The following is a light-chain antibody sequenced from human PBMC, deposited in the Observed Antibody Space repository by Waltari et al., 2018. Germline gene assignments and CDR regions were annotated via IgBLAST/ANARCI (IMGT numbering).Light chain of an antibody. Sequence: SYELTQPPSVSVSPGQTARITCSGDALPKKYGYWYQRKSGQAPVLVIYEDSKRPSGVPERCSGSSSGTMATLTISGAQVEDEADYDCYSTDSSGNHSVFGGGTKLTVL. CDR2: EDS. CDR1: ALPKKY. V-gene: IGLV3-10*01. J-gene: IGLJ2*01. CDR3: YSTDSSGNHSV.